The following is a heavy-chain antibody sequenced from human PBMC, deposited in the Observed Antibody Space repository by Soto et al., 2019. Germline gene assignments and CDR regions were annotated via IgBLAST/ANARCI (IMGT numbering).Heavy chain of an antibody. CDR3: ARAPGSQRAAMDV. J-gene: IGHJ6*02. V-gene: IGHV1-69*01. Sequence: QVQLVQSGAEVKKPGSSAKVSCQASGGTFSTYVVSWVRQAPGQGLEWMGEIVPIFQIVNYAQKFQGRVTISADEPTRTVYMEVRSLQGDDTAVYYCARAPGSQRAAMDVWGQGTTVIVSS. CDR2: IVPIFQIV. D-gene: IGHD6-25*01. CDR1: GGTFSTYV.